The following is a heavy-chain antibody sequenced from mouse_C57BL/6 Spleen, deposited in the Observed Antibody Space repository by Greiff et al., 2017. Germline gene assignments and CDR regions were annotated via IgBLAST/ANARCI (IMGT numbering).Heavy chain of an antibody. CDR3: ARSYYDYPYYAMDY. V-gene: IGHV2-6*01. CDR1: GFSLTSYG. CDR2: IWGVGST. Sequence: QVQLKQSGPGLVAPSQSLSITCTVSGFSLTSYGVDWVRQSPGKGLEWLGVIWGVGSTNYNSALKSRLSISKDNSKSQVFLKMNSLQTDDTAMYXCARSYYDYPYYAMDYWGQGTSVTVSS. J-gene: IGHJ4*01. D-gene: IGHD2-4*01.